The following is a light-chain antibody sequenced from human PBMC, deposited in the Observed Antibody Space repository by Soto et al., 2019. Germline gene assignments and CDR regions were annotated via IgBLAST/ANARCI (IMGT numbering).Light chain of an antibody. Sequence: IVLTRSPGTLSLSPGERATLSCRASQSISNVYLGWYQQRPGQAPRLLIYGASSRATGIPDRFSGSASGTDFTLTISRLEPEDFAVYYCQQYGNSPYTFGQGTKLEIK. CDR2: GAS. CDR1: QSISNVY. J-gene: IGKJ2*01. V-gene: IGKV3-20*01. CDR3: QQYGNSPYT.